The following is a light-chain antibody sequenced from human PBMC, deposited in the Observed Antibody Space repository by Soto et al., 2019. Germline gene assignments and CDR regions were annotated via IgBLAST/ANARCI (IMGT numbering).Light chain of an antibody. CDR1: SSDVGRYNF. J-gene: IGLJ1*01. V-gene: IGLV2-23*02. CDR3: CSDAGSGIYV. CDR2: EVT. Sequence: QSALTQPASVSGSPGQSITISCTGTSSDVGRYNFVSWYQQHPGKVPKVMIYEVTKRPSGVSNRFSGSKSGNMAFLTISGLQAEDEADYYCCSDAGSGIYVFGTGTKVTV.